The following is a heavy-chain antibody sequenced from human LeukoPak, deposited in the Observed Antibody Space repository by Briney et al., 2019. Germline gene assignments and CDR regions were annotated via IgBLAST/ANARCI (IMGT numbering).Heavy chain of an antibody. CDR1: GGSISSSNW. Sequence: SGTLSLTCAVSGGSISSSNWWSWVRQPPGKGLEWIGEIYHSGSTNYNPSLKSRVTISVDTSKNQFSLKLSSVTAADTAVYYCARHGGMGVVIISSNWFDPWGQGTLVTVSS. CDR2: IYHSGST. CDR3: ARHGGMGVVIISSNWFDP. J-gene: IGHJ5*02. D-gene: IGHD3-3*01. V-gene: IGHV4-4*02.